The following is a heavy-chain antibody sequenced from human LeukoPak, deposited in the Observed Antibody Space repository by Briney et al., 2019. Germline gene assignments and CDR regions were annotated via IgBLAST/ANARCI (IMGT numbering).Heavy chain of an antibody. Sequence: GESLKISCKGSGYSYTSYWIAWVRQMPGKGLEWMGIIYPGDSDTKYSPSFQGQVSISADKSLSTAYLQWSSLKASGTAMYYCARQGGYQLHRDAFDIWGQGTMVTVSS. J-gene: IGHJ3*02. D-gene: IGHD2-2*01. V-gene: IGHV5-51*01. CDR2: IYPGDSDT. CDR3: ARQGGYQLHRDAFDI. CDR1: GYSYTSYW.